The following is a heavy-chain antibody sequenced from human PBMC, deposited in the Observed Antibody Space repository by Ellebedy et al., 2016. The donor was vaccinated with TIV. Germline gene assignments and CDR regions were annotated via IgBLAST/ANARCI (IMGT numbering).Heavy chain of an antibody. Sequence: GESLKISXAASGFTFSDYYMSWIRQAPGKGLEWVSYISSSGSTIYYADSVKGRFTISRDNAKNSLYLQMNSLRAEDTAVYYCARGGSYLYYYYYMDVWGKGTTVTVSS. V-gene: IGHV3-11*01. D-gene: IGHD1-26*01. CDR1: GFTFSDYY. CDR3: ARGGSYLYYYYYMDV. CDR2: ISSSGSTI. J-gene: IGHJ6*03.